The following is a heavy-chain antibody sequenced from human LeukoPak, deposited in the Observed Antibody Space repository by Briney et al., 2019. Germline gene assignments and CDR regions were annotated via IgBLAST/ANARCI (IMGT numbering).Heavy chain of an antibody. CDR1: GFTFSSYT. Sequence: GGSLRLSCAASGFTFSSYTMHWVRQAPGKGLEGMSVISYDGSNKYYADSVKGRFTISRDNSKNTLYLQMNSLRAEDTAVYYCATIDIIVGTYPFDYSGQGTLVTVSS. CDR3: ATIDIIVGTYPFDY. CDR2: ISYDGSNK. V-gene: IGHV3-30-3*01. J-gene: IGHJ4*02. D-gene: IGHD2-15*01.